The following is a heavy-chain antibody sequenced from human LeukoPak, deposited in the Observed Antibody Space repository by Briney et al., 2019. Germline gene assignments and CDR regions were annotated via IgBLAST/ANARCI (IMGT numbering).Heavy chain of an antibody. D-gene: IGHD3-9*01. V-gene: IGHV3-30*03. CDR3: ARDFVPNGVRYFD. Sequence: GGSLRLSCAASGFTFSSYGMHWVRLAPGKGLEWVAVISYDGSNKYYADSVKGRFTISRDNSKNTLYLQMNSLRAEDTAVYYCARDFVPNGVRYFDWGQGTLVTVSS. CDR2: ISYDGSNK. J-gene: IGHJ4*02. CDR1: GFTFSSYG.